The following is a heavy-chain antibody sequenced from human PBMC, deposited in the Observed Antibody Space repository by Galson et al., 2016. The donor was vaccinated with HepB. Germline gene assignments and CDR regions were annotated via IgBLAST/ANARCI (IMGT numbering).Heavy chain of an antibody. V-gene: IGHV1-2*04. CDR2: INPNSGGP. J-gene: IGHJ4*02. CDR1: GDNFSNFP. D-gene: IGHD2-2*01. Sequence: SVKVSCKASGDNFSNFPISWVRQAPGQGLEWMGRINPNSGGPHHAQRFQGWVTMTRDTSISTACLELGRLTSDDTAVYYCVRDRRYCTTTSCLGGCHDYWGQGTLVTVSS. CDR3: VRDRRYCTTTSCLGGCHDY.